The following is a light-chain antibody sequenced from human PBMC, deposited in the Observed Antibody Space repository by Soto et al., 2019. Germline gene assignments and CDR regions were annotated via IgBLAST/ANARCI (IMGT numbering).Light chain of an antibody. J-gene: IGLJ1*01. CDR1: SSNIGSDT. CDR3: AAWDDSLNDYV. V-gene: IGLV1-44*01. CDR2: SNN. Sequence: QSALTQPPSASGTPGQRVTISCSGSSSNIGSDTVNWYQQLPGTAPKLLISSNNQRPSGVPDRFSGSKSGTSASLAISGLQSEDEADYYCAAWDDSLNDYVFGTGTQLTVL.